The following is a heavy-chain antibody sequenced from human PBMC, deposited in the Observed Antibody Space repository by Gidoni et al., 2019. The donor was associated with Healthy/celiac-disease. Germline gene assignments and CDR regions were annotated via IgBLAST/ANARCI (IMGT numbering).Heavy chain of an antibody. Sequence: EVQLVECGGGLLQLGRSLGPSCVASGVSVDTYAMHWARQAPGKGLEWVAGISWNSGSIGYADSVKGRFTISRDNAKNSLYLQMNSLRAEDTALYYCAKDNFLWFGGKNYFDYWGQGTLVTVSS. CDR3: AKDNFLWFGGKNYFDY. CDR2: ISWNSGSI. V-gene: IGHV3-9*01. J-gene: IGHJ4*02. D-gene: IGHD3-10*01. CDR1: GVSVDTYA.